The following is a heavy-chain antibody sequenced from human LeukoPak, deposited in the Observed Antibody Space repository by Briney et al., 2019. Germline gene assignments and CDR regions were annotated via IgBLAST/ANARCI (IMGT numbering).Heavy chain of an antibody. Sequence: GGSLRLSCAASGFTFSSYEMNWVRQAPGKGLEWVSYISSSGSTIYYADSVKGRFTISRDNAKNSLYLQMNSLRAEDTAVYYCARDPDFDWWTLPQNYYGMDVWGQGTTVTVSS. CDR2: ISSSGSTI. CDR3: ARDPDFDWWTLPQNYYGMDV. V-gene: IGHV3-48*03. D-gene: IGHD3-9*01. J-gene: IGHJ6*02. CDR1: GFTFSSYE.